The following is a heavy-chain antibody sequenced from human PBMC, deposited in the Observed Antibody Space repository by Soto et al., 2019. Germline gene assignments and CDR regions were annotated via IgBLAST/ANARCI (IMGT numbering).Heavy chain of an antibody. D-gene: IGHD5-18*01. CDR3: ARDIGYSYGLNWFDP. CDR1: GGTFSSYA. V-gene: IGHV1-69*13. J-gene: IGHJ5*02. CDR2: IIPIFGTA. Sequence: VASLKVSWKASGGTFSSYAISWVRQAPGQGLEWMGGIIPIFGTANYAQKFQGRVTITADESTSTAYMELSSLRSEDTAVYYCARDIGYSYGLNWFDPWGQGTLVTVSS.